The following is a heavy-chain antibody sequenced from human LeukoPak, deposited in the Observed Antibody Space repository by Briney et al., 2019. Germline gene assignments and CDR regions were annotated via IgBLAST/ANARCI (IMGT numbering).Heavy chain of an antibody. CDR1: GYTFTSYY. Sequence: ASVKVSCKASGYTFTSYYMHWVRQAPGQGLEWMGIINPSGGSTSYAQKFQGRVTMTRDTSTSTVYMELSSLRSEDTAVYYCARSGGSGSCYILFDYWGQGTLVTVSS. CDR3: ARSGGSGSCYILFDY. CDR2: INPSGGST. J-gene: IGHJ4*02. V-gene: IGHV1-46*01. D-gene: IGHD3-10*01.